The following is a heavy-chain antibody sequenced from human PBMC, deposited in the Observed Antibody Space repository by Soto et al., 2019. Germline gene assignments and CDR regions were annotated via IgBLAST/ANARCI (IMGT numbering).Heavy chain of an antibody. Sequence: GESLKISCKGSGYSFTSYWIGWVRQMPGKGLEWMGIIYPGDSDTRYSPSFQGQVTISADKSISTAYLQWSSLKASDTAMYYCARQNSYNWILHYPSYMDFWGKGIIGTGSS. V-gene: IGHV5-51*01. CDR3: ARQNSYNWILHYPSYMDF. CDR1: GYSFTSYW. CDR2: IYPGDSDT. D-gene: IGHD1-1*01. J-gene: IGHJ6*03.